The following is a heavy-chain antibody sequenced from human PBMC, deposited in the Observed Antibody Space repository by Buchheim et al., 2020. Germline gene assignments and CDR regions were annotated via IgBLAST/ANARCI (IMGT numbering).Heavy chain of an antibody. CDR1: GFTFSSYA. CDR3: ARENYYYYYGMDV. CDR2: ISYDGSNK. J-gene: IGHJ6*02. V-gene: IGHV3-30*04. Sequence: QVQLVESGGGVVQPGRSLRLSCAASGFTFSSYAMHWVRQAPGKGLEWVAVISYDGSNKYYADSVKGRFTISRDNSKNTLYLQMNSLRAEDTAVYYCARENYYYYYGMDVWGQGTT.